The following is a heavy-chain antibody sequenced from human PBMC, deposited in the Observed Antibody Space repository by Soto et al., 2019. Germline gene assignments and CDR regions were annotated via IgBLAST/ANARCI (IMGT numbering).Heavy chain of an antibody. D-gene: IGHD3-10*01. V-gene: IGHV3-23*01. CDR3: AKDQVTMVRGVNFDY. CDR2: ISGSGGST. Sequence: PSETLSLTCTVSGGSISSSSYYWGWIRQPPGKGLEWVSAISGSGGSTYYADSVKGRFTISRDNSKNTLYLQMNSLRAEDTAVYYCAKDQVTMVRGVNFDYWGQGTLVTVSS. J-gene: IGHJ4*02. CDR1: GGSISSSSYY.